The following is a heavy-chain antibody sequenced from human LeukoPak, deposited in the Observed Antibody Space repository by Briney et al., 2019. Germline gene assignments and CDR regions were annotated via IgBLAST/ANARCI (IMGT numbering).Heavy chain of an antibody. CDR2: ISYNESNK. D-gene: IGHD5-18*01. CDR1: GFIFSNYG. J-gene: IGHJ1*01. CDR3: EKELRGYSYGEH. Sequence: GGSLRLSCAASGFIFSNYGMHWVRQAPGKGLEWVAVISYNESNKFYRDSVKGRFTISRDNSKNMLYLQMNSLRAEDTAVYYCEKELRGYSYGEHWGQGILVTVSS. V-gene: IGHV3-30*18.